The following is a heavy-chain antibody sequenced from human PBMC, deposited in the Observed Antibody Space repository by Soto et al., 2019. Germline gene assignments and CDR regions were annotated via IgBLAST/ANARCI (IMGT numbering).Heavy chain of an antibody. CDR1: GFTVSSNY. CDR3: ARNYDFWSGPTRGYYYYMDV. Sequence: GGSLRLSCAASGFTVSSNYMSWVRQAPGKGLEWVSVIYSGGSTYYADSVKGRFTISRHNSKNTLYLQMNSLRAEDTAVYYCARNYDFWSGPTRGYYYYMDVWGKGTTVTVSS. CDR2: IYSGGST. J-gene: IGHJ6*03. V-gene: IGHV3-53*04. D-gene: IGHD3-3*01.